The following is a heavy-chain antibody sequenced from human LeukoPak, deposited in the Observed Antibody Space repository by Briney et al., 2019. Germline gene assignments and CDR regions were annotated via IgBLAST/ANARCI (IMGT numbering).Heavy chain of an antibody. Sequence: LRLSCAASGYTFSRNWMHWVRQAPAKGLEWIGYIYYSGSTYYNPSLKSRVTISVDTSKNQFPLKLSSVTAADTAVYYCATYDYGDYGGSDAFDIWGQGTMVTVSS. CDR3: ATYDYGDYGGSDAFDI. CDR2: IYYSGST. CDR1: GYTFSRNW. V-gene: IGHV4-30-4*08. J-gene: IGHJ3*02. D-gene: IGHD4-17*01.